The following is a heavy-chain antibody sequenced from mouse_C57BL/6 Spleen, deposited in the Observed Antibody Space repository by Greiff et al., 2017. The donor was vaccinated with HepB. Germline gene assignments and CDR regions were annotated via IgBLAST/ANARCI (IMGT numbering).Heavy chain of an antibody. V-gene: IGHV1-69*01. CDR2: IDPSDSYT. CDR1: GYTFTSYW. J-gene: IGHJ2*01. Sequence: QVQLQQPGAELVMPGASVKLSCKASGYTFTSYWMHWVKQRPGQGLEWIGEIDPSDSYTNYNQKFKGKSTLTVDKSSSTAYMQLSSLTSEDSAVYYCERGRVTTVVAEGYFDYWGQGTTLTVSS. CDR3: ERGRVTTVVAEGYFDY. D-gene: IGHD1-1*01.